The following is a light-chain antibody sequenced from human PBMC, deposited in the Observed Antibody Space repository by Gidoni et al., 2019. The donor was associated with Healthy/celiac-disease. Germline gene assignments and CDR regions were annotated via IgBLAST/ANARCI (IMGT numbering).Light chain of an antibody. CDR2: AAS. Sequence: DIQITQSPSSLSASVGDRVTITCRASQSISSYLNWYPQKPGKAPKLLLYAASSLQSGVPSRFSGSGSGTDFTLTIIILQPEDFATYYCQQSYSTLQTFGQGTKVEIK. CDR1: QSISSY. J-gene: IGKJ1*01. CDR3: QQSYSTLQT. V-gene: IGKV1-39*01.